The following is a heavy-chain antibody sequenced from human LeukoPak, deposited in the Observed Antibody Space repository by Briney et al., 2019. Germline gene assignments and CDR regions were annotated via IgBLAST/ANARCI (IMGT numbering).Heavy chain of an antibody. Sequence: PSETLSLTCAVYGGSFSGYYWSWIRQPPGKGLEWIGEINHSGSTNYNPSLKSRVTISVDTSKNQFSLKLSSVIAADTAVYYCARGSLFQLPCFDYWGQGTLVTVSS. CDR3: ARGSLFQLPCFDY. D-gene: IGHD2-2*01. J-gene: IGHJ4*02. CDR1: GGSFSGYY. V-gene: IGHV4-34*01. CDR2: INHSGST.